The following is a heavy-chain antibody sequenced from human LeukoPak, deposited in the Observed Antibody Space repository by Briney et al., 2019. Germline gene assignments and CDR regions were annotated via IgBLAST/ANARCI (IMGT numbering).Heavy chain of an antibody. V-gene: IGHV1-8*01. Sequence: ASVKVSCKASGYTFTSYDINWVRQATGQGLEWMGWMNPNSGNTGYAQKFQGRVTMTRNTSISTAYMELSSLRSEDTAVYYCARGYLAKYSSSRGRPYYYYYMDVWGKGTTVTVSS. CDR3: ARGYLAKYSSSRGRPYYYYYMDV. D-gene: IGHD6-13*01. CDR1: GYTFTSYD. J-gene: IGHJ6*03. CDR2: MNPNSGNT.